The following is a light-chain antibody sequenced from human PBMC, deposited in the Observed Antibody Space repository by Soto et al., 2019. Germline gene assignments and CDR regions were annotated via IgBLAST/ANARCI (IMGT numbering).Light chain of an antibody. CDR1: QSVSSNY. CDR3: QQYGSSPRT. CDR2: VAS. V-gene: IGKV3-20*01. J-gene: IGKJ1*01. Sequence: EIVLTQSPGTLSLSPGDRATLSCRASQSVSSNYLAWYQQKPGQAPRLLIYVASIRATGIPDRFSGSGSGAGFTLTIRRLEPEDFAVYYCQQYGSSPRTFGQGTKVEIK.